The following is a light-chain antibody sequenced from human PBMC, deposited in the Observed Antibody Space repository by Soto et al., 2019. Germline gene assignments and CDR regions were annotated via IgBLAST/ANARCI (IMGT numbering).Light chain of an antibody. CDR3: QQYSTYETRT. J-gene: IGKJ1*01. V-gene: IGKV3-15*01. Sequence: EIEMTQSPATLSVSAGERAALSCRASQDISSDLAWYQQKPGQPPRLLMYGASLRAPGIPARFSGSGSGTEFTLTISSLQSEDFAVYYCQQYSTYETRTFGQGTKVDI. CDR1: QDISSD. CDR2: GAS.